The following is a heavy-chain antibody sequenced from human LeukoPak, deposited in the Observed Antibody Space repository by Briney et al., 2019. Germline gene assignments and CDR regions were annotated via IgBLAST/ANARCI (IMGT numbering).Heavy chain of an antibody. Sequence: ADTLSLTCTVSGGSISSSSYYWGWIRQPPGKGLEWMGSIYYSGSTYYNPSLKSRVTTSVDTSKNQFSLKLSSVTAADTAVYYCARRPRAAAGTGLFGYWGQGTLVTVSS. CDR3: ARRPRAAAGTGLFGY. CDR1: GGSISSSSYY. D-gene: IGHD6-13*01. V-gene: IGHV4-39*01. J-gene: IGHJ4*02. CDR2: IYYSGST.